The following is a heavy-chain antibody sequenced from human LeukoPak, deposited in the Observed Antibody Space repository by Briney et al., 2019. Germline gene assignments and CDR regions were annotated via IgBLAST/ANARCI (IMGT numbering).Heavy chain of an antibody. V-gene: IGHV1-69*04. CDR2: IIPILGIA. CDR1: GGTFSSYA. D-gene: IGHD5-24*01. J-gene: IGHJ4*02. CDR3: ARARGIGWLQSDFDY. Sequence: ASVKVSCKASGGTFSSYAISWVRQAPGQGLEWMGRIIPILGIANYAQKFQGRVTITADKSTSTAYMELSSLRSEDTAVYYCARARGIGWLQSDFDYWGQGTLVTVSS.